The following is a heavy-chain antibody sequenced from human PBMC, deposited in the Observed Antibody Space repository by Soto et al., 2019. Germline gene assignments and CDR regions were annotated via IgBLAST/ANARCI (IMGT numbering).Heavy chain of an antibody. CDR1: GGTFSNHA. CDR3: ARDDAXYCGGDCYRYYYYGMDV. CDR2: IIPMFPTA. J-gene: IGHJ6*02. Sequence: SVKVSCKASGGTFSNHAISWVRQAPGQGLEWVGGIIPMFPTADYAQRFQGRVTITADDSTTTVYMELSGLRSEDTAMYYCARDDAXYCGGDCYRYYYYGMDVWGQGTTVTVSS. D-gene: IGHD2-21*02. V-gene: IGHV1-69*13.